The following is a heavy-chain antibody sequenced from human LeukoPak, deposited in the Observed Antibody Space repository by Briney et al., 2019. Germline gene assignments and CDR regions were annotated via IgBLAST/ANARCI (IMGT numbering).Heavy chain of an antibody. V-gene: IGHV4-61*02. CDR2: IYTSGST. D-gene: IGHD3-10*01. CDR1: GGSTSSASYH. CDR3: ASTNYYGSEDY. Sequence: SETLSLTCTVSGGSTSSASYHWSWIRQPAGKGLEWIGRIYTSGSTNYNPSLKSRVAISVDTSKNHFSLKLTSVTAADTAVYYCASTNYYGSEDYWGQGTLVTVSS. J-gene: IGHJ4*02.